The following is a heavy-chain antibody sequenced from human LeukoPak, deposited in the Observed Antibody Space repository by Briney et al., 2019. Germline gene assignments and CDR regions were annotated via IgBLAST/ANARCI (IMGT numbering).Heavy chain of an antibody. V-gene: IGHV4-59*01. Sequence: SETLSLTCTVSGGSLSSYYWSWIRKPPVKVLERIGDIYYSGSTNYNPSLKSRLTISVDTSKNQFSLKLSSVTAADTAVYYCARWVFCSSTSCTDAFDIWGRGTMVTVSS. CDR3: ARWVFCSSTSCTDAFDI. J-gene: IGHJ3*02. D-gene: IGHD2-2*01. CDR1: GGSLSSYY. CDR2: IYYSGST.